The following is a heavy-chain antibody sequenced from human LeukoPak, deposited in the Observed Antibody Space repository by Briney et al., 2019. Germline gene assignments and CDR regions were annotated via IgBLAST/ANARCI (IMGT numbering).Heavy chain of an antibody. D-gene: IGHD5-18*01. CDR3: ARRDTAMVTIDY. V-gene: IGHV1-46*01. J-gene: IGHJ4*02. CDR2: INPSGGST. CDR1: GYTFTSYA. Sequence: ASVKVSCKASGYTFTSYAMHWVRQAPGQGLEWMGVINPSGGSTSYAQKFQGRVTMTRDTSTSTVYMELSSLRSEDTAVYYCARRDTAMVTIDYWGQGTLVTVSS.